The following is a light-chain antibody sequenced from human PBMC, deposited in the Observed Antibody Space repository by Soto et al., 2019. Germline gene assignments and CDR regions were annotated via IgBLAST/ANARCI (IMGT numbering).Light chain of an antibody. CDR2: EVS. V-gene: IGLV2-23*02. Sequence: QSALTQPASVSGSPGQSITISCTATSSDVGIYNLVSWYQHHPGKAPEVMIYEVSKRPSGVSNRFSGSKYGNRASLTISGLQAADEAHYYCCSYAGSSTLVFGGGTKLTVL. CDR3: CSYAGSSTLV. J-gene: IGLJ2*01. CDR1: SSDVGIYNL.